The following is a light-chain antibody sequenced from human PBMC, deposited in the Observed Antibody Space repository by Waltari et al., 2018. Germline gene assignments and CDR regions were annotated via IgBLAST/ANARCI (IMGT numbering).Light chain of an antibody. V-gene: IGLV1-47*01. CDR3: AAWDDSRVV. Sequence: QSVLTQPPSASGTPGQRVTISCSGSSSNIGSNYVYWYKQLPGTAPKLLIYRNNRRPSGVPDRFFGSKSGTSASLAISGLRSEDEADYYCAAWDDSRVVFGGGTQLTVL. J-gene: IGLJ2*01. CDR1: SSNIGSNY. CDR2: RNN.